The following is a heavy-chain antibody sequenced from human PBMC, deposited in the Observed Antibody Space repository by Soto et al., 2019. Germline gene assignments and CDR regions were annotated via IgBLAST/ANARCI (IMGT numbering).Heavy chain of an antibody. CDR2: IYYSGNT. V-gene: IGHV4-59*01. Sequence: SETLSLTCTVSGGSLSSYYWTWIRQPPGKGLEWIGYIYYSGNTNYNPSLKSRVTISVDTSKNQFSLKLGSVTAADTAVYYCAREVTAAAPFDPWGQGTLVPVSS. D-gene: IGHD6-13*01. CDR1: GGSLSSYY. CDR3: AREVTAAAPFDP. J-gene: IGHJ5*02.